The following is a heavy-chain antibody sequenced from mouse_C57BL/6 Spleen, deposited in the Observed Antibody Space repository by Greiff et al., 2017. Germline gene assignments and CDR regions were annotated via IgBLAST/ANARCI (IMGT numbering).Heavy chain of an antibody. V-gene: IGHV1-12*01. CDR1: GYTFTSYN. D-gene: IGHD1-1*01. CDR3: ARGILRYYAMDY. J-gene: IGHJ4*01. CDR2: IYPGNGDT. Sequence: QVQLKESGAELVRPGASVKMSCKASGYTFTSYNMHWVKQTPRQGLEWIGAIYPGNGDTSYNQKFKGKATLTVDKSSSTAYMQLSSLTSEDSAVYFCARGILRYYAMDYWGQGTSVTVSS.